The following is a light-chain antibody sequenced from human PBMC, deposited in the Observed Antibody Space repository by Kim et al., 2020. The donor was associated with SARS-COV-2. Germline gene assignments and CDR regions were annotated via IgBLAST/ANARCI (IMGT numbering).Light chain of an antibody. Sequence: VTISCSGSSSNIGSNYVYWYQQLPGTAPKLLIYRNNQRPSGVPDRFSGSKSGTSASLAISGLRSEDEADYYCAAWDDSLSGLRVFGTGTKVTVL. J-gene: IGLJ1*01. V-gene: IGLV1-47*01. CDR2: RNN. CDR3: AAWDDSLSGLRV. CDR1: SSNIGSNY.